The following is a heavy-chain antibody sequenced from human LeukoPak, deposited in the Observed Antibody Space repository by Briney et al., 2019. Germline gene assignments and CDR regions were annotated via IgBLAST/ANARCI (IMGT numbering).Heavy chain of an antibody. CDR3: AREDPQTKVPEGMDV. CDR2: IYYSGTT. V-gene: IGHV4-59*01. Sequence: PSETLSLTCTVSGGSISHYYWSWIRQLPGKGLEWIGYIYYSGTTNYNPSLKSRVTISVDTSKNQFSLKLNSVTAADTAVYYCAREDPQTKVPEGMDVWGQGTTVT. J-gene: IGHJ6*02. CDR1: GGSISHYY. D-gene: IGHD4/OR15-4a*01.